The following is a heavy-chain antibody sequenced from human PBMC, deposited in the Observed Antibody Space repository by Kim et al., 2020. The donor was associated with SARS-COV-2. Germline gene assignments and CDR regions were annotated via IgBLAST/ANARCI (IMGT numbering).Heavy chain of an antibody. CDR1: GFTFSYYG. J-gene: IGHJ6*02. CDR3: AKMVEKYYYAMDV. V-gene: IGHV3-30*18. Sequence: GGSLRLSCEASGFTFSYYGMHWVRQAPGKGLEWLAFILFDGSDKYYADSVKGRFTISRDNSKSTLYLQINSLRAEDTAVYYCAKMVEKYYYAMDVWGQGT. CDR2: ILFDGSDK. D-gene: IGHD2-15*01.